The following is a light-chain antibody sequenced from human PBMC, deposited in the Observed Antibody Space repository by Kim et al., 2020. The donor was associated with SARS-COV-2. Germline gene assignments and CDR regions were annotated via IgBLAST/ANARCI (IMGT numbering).Light chain of an antibody. Sequence: DIQMTQSPSSLSASVGARITITCRASQGINNYLAWYQQKPGKPPKLLIYAASALQSGVPSRSSGSGSGTDFTLTVTSLQPEDVATYYCQKYDSAPWTFGLGTKVDIK. V-gene: IGKV1-27*01. CDR1: QGINNY. CDR3: QKYDSAPWT. CDR2: AAS. J-gene: IGKJ1*01.